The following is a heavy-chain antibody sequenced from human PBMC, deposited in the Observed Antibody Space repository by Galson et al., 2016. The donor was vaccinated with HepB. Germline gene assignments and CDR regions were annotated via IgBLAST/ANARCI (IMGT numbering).Heavy chain of an antibody. J-gene: IGHJ4*02. CDR1: GFTFSSFA. V-gene: IGHV3-23*01. CDR2: VSGSADST. D-gene: IGHD6-13*01. CDR3: AKNEVSSPFSPVKT. Sequence: SLRLSCAASGFTFSSFAMSWVRQAPGKGLEWVSGVSGSADSTYYVDSVKGRFTISRDNSKNTLYPQMNSLRAEDTALYYCAKNEVSSPFSPVKTWGQGTLVTVSS.